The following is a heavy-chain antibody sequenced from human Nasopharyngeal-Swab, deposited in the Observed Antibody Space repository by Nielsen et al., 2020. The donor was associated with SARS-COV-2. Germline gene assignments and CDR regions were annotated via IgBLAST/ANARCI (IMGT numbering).Heavy chain of an antibody. V-gene: IGHV4-34*01. CDR2: INHSGST. CDR1: GGSFSGYY. J-gene: IGHJ4*02. Sequence: SQTLSLTCAVYGGSFSGYYWSWIRQPPGKGLEWIGEINHSGSTNYNPSLKSRVTISVDTSKNQFSLKLGSVTAADTAVYYCARDKEDSGYDYRYDYWGQGTLVTVSS. D-gene: IGHD5-12*01. CDR3: ARDKEDSGYDYRYDY.